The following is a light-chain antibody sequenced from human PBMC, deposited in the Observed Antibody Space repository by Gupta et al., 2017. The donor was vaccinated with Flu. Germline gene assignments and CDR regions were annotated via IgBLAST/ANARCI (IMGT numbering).Light chain of an antibody. CDR1: QSIRTY. Sequence: DIEMTQSPSSLSASVGDRVTLTCRASQSIRTYLNWYKQKPGKAPKLLIYGTSSLQSGVPSRFSGGGSGTNFTLTISSREPGDFATYYCQQSDSHLRLAFGQGTRMEIK. V-gene: IGKV1-39*01. CDR2: GTS. CDR3: QQSDSHLRLA. J-gene: IGKJ5*01.